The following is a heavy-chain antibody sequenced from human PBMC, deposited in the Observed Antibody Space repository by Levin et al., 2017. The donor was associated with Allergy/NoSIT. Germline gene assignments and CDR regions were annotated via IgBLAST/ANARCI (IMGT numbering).Heavy chain of an antibody. CDR3: ERGRVPYQ. J-gene: IGHJ4*02. CDR2: IYSTGST. Sequence: SETLSLTCTVSGGSMSGSYWSWNRQPPGKGLEWVGSIYSTGSTNYNPALKSRITISLDTSKSQFSLKLNSVTAADTAVYYCERGRVPYQWGQGALVTVSS. D-gene: IGHD2-2*01. CDR1: GGSMSGSY. V-gene: IGHV4-59*01.